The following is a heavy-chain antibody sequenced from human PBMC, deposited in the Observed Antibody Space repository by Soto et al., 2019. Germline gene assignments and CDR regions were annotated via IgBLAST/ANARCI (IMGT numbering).Heavy chain of an antibody. V-gene: IGHV1-46*03. CDR2: INPSNST. J-gene: IGHJ4*02. CDR1: GYTFTSYY. D-gene: IGHD2-15*01. CDR3: ARVYCRGGSGYSIDY. Sequence: ASVKVSCKASGYTFTSYYMHWVRQAPGQGLEWMGIINPSNSTTYAQKFQGRVTMTRDTSTSTVYMELSSLGSEDTAVYYCARVYCRGGSGYSIDYWGQGTLVTVSS.